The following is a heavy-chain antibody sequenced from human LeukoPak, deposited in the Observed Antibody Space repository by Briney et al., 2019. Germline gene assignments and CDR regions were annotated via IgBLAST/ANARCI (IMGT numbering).Heavy chain of an antibody. CDR2: ISSSSSYI. CDR1: GFTSSSYS. D-gene: IGHD2-8*02. V-gene: IGHV3-21*01. J-gene: IGHJ5*02. CDR3: ARDLVGYPRWFDP. Sequence: GGSLRLSCAASGFTSSSYSMNWVRQAPGKGLEWVSSISSSSSYIYYADSVKGRFTISRDNAKNSLYLQMNSLRAEDTAVYYCARDLVGYPRWFDPWGQGTLVTVSS.